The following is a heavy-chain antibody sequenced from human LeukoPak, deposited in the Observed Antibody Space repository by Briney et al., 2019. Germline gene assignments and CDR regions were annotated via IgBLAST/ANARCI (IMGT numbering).Heavy chain of an antibody. CDR2: IYSGGST. V-gene: IGHV3-53*01. D-gene: IGHD6-19*01. CDR3: AKFGVYSSGWAHYFDY. Sequence: GGSLRLSCAASGFTVSSNYMSWVRQAPGKGLEWVSVIYSGGSTYYADSVKGRFTISRDNSKNTLYLQMNSLRAEDTAVYYCAKFGVYSSGWAHYFDYWGQGTLVTVSS. J-gene: IGHJ4*02. CDR1: GFTVSSNY.